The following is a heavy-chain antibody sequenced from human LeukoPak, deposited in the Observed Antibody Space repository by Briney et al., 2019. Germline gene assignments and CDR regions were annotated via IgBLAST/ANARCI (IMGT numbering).Heavy chain of an antibody. CDR2: IIPILGIA. CDR3: ARDKAQYSDSSGYSYYYGMDV. Sequence: ASVKVSCKASGGTFSSYAISWVRQAPGQGLEWMGRIIPILGIANYAQKFQGRVTMTRDTSTSTVYMDLSSLRSEDTAVYYCARDKAQYSDSSGYSYYYGMDVWGQGTTVTVSS. D-gene: IGHD3-22*01. CDR1: GGTFSSYA. J-gene: IGHJ6*02. V-gene: IGHV1-69*04.